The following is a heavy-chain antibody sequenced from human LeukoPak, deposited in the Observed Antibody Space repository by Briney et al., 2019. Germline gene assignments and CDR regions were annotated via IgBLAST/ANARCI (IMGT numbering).Heavy chain of an antibody. CDR3: ARGAARPNYYYYYGMDV. CDR2: IIPTFGTA. J-gene: IGHJ6*02. D-gene: IGHD6-6*01. V-gene: IGHV1-69*13. Sequence: ASVKVSCKASGGTFSSYAISWVRQAPGQGLEWMGGIIPTFGTANYAQKFQGRVTITADESTSTAYMELSSLRSEDTAVYYCARGAARPNYYYYYGMDVWGQGTTVTVSS. CDR1: GGTFSSYA.